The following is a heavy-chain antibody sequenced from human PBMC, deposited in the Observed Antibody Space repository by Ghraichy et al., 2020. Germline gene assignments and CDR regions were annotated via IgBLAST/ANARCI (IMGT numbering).Heavy chain of an antibody. CDR3: ARDRTEPNFDY. D-gene: IGHD1-14*01. V-gene: IGHV3-48*02. CDR2: ISSASDAT. Sequence: GGSLRLSCAAPGFSFGGYSMNWVRQAPGKGLEWLSYISSASDATRYADSVKGRFTISRDNAKNSLYLQMNSLREEDTGVYYCARDRTEPNFDYWGQGTLVAVSS. J-gene: IGHJ4*02. CDR1: GFSFGGYS.